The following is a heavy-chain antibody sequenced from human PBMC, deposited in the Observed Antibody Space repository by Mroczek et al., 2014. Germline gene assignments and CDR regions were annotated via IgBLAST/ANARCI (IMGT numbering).Heavy chain of an antibody. Sequence: QVQLQESGPGLVKPSQTLSLTCTVSGGSISSGGYYWSWIRQHPGKGLEWIGYIYYSGSTYYNPSLKSRVTISVDTSKNQFSLKLSSVTAADTAVYYCARHLSGLLEAPEDAFDIWAKGQWSPSLQ. J-gene: IGHJ3*02. CDR2: IYYSGST. CDR1: GGSISSGGYY. CDR3: ARHLSGLLEAPEDAFDI. D-gene: IGHD5-12*01. V-gene: IGHV4-31*03.